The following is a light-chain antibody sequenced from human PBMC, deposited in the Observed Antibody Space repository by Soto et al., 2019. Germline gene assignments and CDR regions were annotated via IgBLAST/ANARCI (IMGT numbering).Light chain of an antibody. Sequence: EIVMTQSPLSLPVTPGEPASISCRSSQSLLHSNGYDSLDWYLQKPGQSPQLLIYLGSNRASGVPARFSGSGSGTDCTLKISRVEADDVGVYYCLPALQTPPTFGQGTNVEIK. V-gene: IGKV2-28*01. J-gene: IGKJ1*01. CDR1: QSLLHSNGYDS. CDR3: LPALQTPPT. CDR2: LGS.